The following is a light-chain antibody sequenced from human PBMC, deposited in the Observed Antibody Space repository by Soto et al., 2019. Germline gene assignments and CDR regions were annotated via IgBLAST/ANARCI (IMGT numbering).Light chain of an antibody. CDR3: QHDYSPWT. Sequence: DIVMTQSPDSLAVSLGERATINCKSSQSVLYSSNNKNYLAWYQQKSGQPPKLLIYWASTRESGVPDRFSGSGSGTDFTLTISSLQAEDVAGYYCQHDYSPWTFGQGTKVEIK. V-gene: IGKV4-1*01. J-gene: IGKJ1*01. CDR2: WAS. CDR1: QSVLYSSNNKNY.